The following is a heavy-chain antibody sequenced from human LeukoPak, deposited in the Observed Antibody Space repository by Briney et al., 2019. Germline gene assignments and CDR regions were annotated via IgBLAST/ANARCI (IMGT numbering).Heavy chain of an antibody. D-gene: IGHD5/OR15-5a*01. Sequence: ASVKVSCKASGYSFIGYYLHWVRQAPGQGLEWTGWINPTSGATNYAQKFQDRVTMTRDTSINTAYMELSRLRSDDTAVYYCARLVGLSTTASYWGQGTLVIVSS. CDR2: INPTSGAT. CDR1: GYSFIGYY. V-gene: IGHV1-2*02. J-gene: IGHJ4*02. CDR3: ARLVGLSTTASY.